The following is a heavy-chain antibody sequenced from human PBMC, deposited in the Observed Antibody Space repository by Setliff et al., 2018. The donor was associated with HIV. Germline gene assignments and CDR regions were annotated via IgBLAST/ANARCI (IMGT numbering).Heavy chain of an antibody. CDR3: ARLRGSSGYYVFDY. D-gene: IGHD3-22*01. CDR2: VTHSGRT. Sequence: SETLSLTCAVYGGSFSGYCWSWIRQPPGKGLEWIGEVTHSGRTNYNPSLESRVTTPVDTSKNHFSLKLRSVTAADTAVYYCARLRGSSGYYVFDYWGQGTLVTVS. J-gene: IGHJ4*02. V-gene: IGHV4-34*01. CDR1: GGSFSGYC.